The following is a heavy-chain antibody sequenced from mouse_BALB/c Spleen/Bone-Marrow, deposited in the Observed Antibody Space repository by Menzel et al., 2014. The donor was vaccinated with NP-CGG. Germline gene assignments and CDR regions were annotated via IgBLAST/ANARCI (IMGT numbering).Heavy chain of an antibody. V-gene: IGHV1S130*01. J-gene: IGHJ3*01. Sequence: QVQLQQSGSVLVRPGASEPMYCKASVYTFTSSSLHWAPQRHGQGIEWIGEIHPNSGNTNYNEKFKGKATLTVDTSSSSSCVHRDSLSSQDRAVYDLAPCFAYRGQGTPVT. CDR2: IHPNSGNT. CDR3: APCFAY. CDR1: VYTFTSSS.